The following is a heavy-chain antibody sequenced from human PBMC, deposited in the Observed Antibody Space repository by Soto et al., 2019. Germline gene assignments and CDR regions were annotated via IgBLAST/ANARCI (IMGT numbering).Heavy chain of an antibody. CDR3: ARDKITGLFDY. V-gene: IGHV4-34*01. CDR1: GGSFSGYY. D-gene: IGHD2-8*02. Sequence: QVQLQQWGAGLLKPSETLSLTCAVYGGSFSGYYWTWIRQPPGTGLEWIGEINHSGSTNYNPSLKCRVTISVDTSKSQCSLKLTSVTAADTAVYYCARDKITGLFDYWGQGTLVTVSS. CDR2: INHSGST. J-gene: IGHJ4*02.